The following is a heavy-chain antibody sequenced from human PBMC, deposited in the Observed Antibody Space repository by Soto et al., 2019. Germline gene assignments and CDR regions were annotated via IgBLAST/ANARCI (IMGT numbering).Heavy chain of an antibody. CDR2: INHSGST. CDR3: ARPRTVVGATHVAFDI. D-gene: IGHD1-26*01. J-gene: IGHJ3*02. V-gene: IGHV4-34*01. CDR1: GGSFSGYY. Sequence: PSETLYLTCAVYGGSFSGYYWSWIRQPPGKGLEWIGEINHSGSTNYNPSLKSRVTISVDTSKNQFSLKLSSVTAADTAVYYCARPRTVVGATHVAFDIWGQGTMVTVSS.